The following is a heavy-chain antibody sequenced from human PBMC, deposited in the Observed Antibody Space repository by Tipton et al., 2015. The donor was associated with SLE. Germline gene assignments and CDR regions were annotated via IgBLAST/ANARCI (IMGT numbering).Heavy chain of an antibody. D-gene: IGHD1-14*01. J-gene: IGHJ6*02. CDR1: GDSISSSYYY. CDR3: ARDRTGYGMDV. V-gene: IGHV4-61*01. Sequence: TLSLTCSVSGDSISSSYYYWSWIRQPPGKGLEWIGYVYYAGSNYNHSLKSRVILSVDTSKNLISVRLSSVTAADTAIYYCARDRTGYGMDVWGQGTTVIVSS. CDR2: VYYAGS.